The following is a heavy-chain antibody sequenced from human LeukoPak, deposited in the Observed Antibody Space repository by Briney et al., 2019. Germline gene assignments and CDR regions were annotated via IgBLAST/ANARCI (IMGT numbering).Heavy chain of an antibody. D-gene: IGHD5-12*01. CDR3: ARGGSPTDCYYYYGMDV. CDR2: IIPILGIA. V-gene: IGHV1-69*04. Sequence: ASVKVSCKASGGTFSSYAISWVRQAPGQGLEWMGRIIPILGIANYAQKFQGRVTITADKSTSTAYMELSSLRSEDTAVYYCARGGSPTDCYYYYGMDVWGQGTTVTVSS. J-gene: IGHJ6*02. CDR1: GGTFSSYA.